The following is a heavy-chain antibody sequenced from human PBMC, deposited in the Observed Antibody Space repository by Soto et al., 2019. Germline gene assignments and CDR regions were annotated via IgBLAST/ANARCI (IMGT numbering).Heavy chain of an antibody. Sequence: GGSLRLSCAASGFTFSNYGMHWVRQAPGKGLEWVAIIWYDGSNEYYADSVKGRFTIFRDNSKNTVYLQMNSLRAEDTAMYYCAAGEPLNYRGQGTLVTVSS. CDR1: GFTFSNYG. V-gene: IGHV3-33*01. J-gene: IGHJ4*02. D-gene: IGHD3-10*01. CDR3: AAGEPLNY. CDR2: IWYDGSNE.